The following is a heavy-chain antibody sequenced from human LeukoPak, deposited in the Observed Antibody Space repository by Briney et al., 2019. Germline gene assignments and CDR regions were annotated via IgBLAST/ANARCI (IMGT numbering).Heavy chain of an antibody. Sequence: PGGSLRLSCTASGFPSSDYSMNWVRQAPGKGREWISYIGIRSGNTKYADSVKGRFTISAENARNSLYLQMNSLRVEATAVYYCARDHNYAFDNWGQGTLVSVSS. J-gene: IGHJ4*02. CDR2: IGIRSGNT. V-gene: IGHV3-48*04. CDR3: ARDHNYAFDN. D-gene: IGHD1-1*01. CDR1: GFPSSDYS.